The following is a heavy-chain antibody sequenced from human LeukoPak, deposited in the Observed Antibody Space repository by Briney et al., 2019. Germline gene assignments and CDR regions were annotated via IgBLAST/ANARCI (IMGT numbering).Heavy chain of an antibody. V-gene: IGHV2-5*01. Sequence: GSGPTLVNPTQTLTLTCTFSGFSLSTSEVGVGWIRQPPGKALEWLTFIYWNDIKRYSPSLESRLTITKDTSKNQVVLTMTNMDPVDTATYYCAHRLYGGTIDYWGQGTLVTVSS. D-gene: IGHD4-23*01. CDR1: GFSLSTSEVG. CDR3: AHRLYGGTIDY. J-gene: IGHJ4*02. CDR2: IYWNDIK.